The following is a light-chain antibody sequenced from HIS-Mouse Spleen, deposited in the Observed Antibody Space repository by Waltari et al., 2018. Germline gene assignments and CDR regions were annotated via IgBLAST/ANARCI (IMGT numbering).Light chain of an antibody. CDR3: QAWDSSTVV. CDR1: QFGEKY. V-gene: IGLV3-1*01. J-gene: IGLJ2*01. CDR2: QDS. Sequence: SYELTQPPSVSVSPGQTASITCAGNQFGEKYCCWYHHNPGQSPVLFIYQDSKRPSGIPERFSGSNSGNTATLTIRGTQAMDEADYYCQAWDSSTVVFGGGTKLTVL.